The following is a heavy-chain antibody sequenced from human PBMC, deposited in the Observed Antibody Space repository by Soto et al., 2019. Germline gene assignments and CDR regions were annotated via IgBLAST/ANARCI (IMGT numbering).Heavy chain of an antibody. CDR3: ARVFSKRERQTAY. J-gene: IGHJ4*02. D-gene: IGHD1-1*01. CDR1: GFTFSSYG. Sequence: PGGSLRLSCAASGFTFSSYGMHWVRQAPGKGLEWVAVIWYDGSNKYYADSVKGRFTISRDNSKNTLYLQMNSLRAEDTAEENKARVFSKRERQTAYWGQGTLVTVSS. CDR2: IWYDGSNK. V-gene: IGHV3-33*01.